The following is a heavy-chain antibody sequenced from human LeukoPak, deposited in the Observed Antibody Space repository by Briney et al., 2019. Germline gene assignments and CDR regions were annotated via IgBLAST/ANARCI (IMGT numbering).Heavy chain of an antibody. J-gene: IGHJ4*02. Sequence: PGGSLRLSCASSGFTFSSYGMHWVRQAPGKVLELVAVISYDGSNKYYADPVKGRFTISRDNSKNTLYLQMNSLRAEDTAVYYCAKTYYYDSSGYSKWGQGTLVTVSS. CDR2: ISYDGSNK. CDR1: GFTFSSYG. CDR3: AKTYYYDSSGYSK. V-gene: IGHV3-30*18. D-gene: IGHD3-22*01.